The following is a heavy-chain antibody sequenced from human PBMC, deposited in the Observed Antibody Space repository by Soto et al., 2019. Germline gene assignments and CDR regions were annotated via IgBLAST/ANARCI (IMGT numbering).Heavy chain of an antibody. CDR1: GCTFSSYA. D-gene: IGHD3-3*01. Sequence: GGSLRLSCAASGCTFSSYAMSWVRQAPGKGLEWVSAISGRGGSTYYADSGKGRFTISRDNSKNTLYLQMNSLRAEDTAVYYCAKDRARFLEWLFDYWGQGTLVTVSS. V-gene: IGHV3-23*01. CDR3: AKDRARFLEWLFDY. J-gene: IGHJ4*02. CDR2: ISGRGGST.